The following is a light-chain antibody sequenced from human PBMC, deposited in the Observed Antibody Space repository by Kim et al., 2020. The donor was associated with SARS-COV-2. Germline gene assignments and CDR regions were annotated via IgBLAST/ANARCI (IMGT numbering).Light chain of an antibody. Sequence: SASVGDRVTITCPAHQDISGRIAWYQQRPGTAPKLLILAASTLHAGVPSRFSGGGTGTEFSLTIDSLQPEDFATYYCQQVELYPSFGPGTKVDIK. J-gene: IGKJ3*01. CDR1: QDISGR. V-gene: IGKV1-9*01. CDR2: AAS. CDR3: QQVELYPS.